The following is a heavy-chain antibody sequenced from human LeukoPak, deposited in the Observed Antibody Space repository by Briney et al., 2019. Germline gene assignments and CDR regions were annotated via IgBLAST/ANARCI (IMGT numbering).Heavy chain of an antibody. CDR2: IYYSGST. Sequence: PSQTLSLTCTVSGGSISSGDYYWSWIRQPPGKGLEWIGYIYYSGSTYYNPSLKSRVTISVDTSKNQFSLKLSSVTAADTAVYYCAREAGSVDVWGSYRYKYFDYWDQGTLVTVSS. V-gene: IGHV4-30-4*01. D-gene: IGHD3-16*02. CDR1: GGSISSGDYY. J-gene: IGHJ4*02. CDR3: AREAGSVDVWGSYRYKYFDY.